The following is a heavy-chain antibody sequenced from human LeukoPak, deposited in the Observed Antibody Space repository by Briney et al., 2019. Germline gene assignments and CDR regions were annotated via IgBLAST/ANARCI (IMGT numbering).Heavy chain of an antibody. J-gene: IGHJ4*02. CDR3: ARGSKGIGADFDY. V-gene: IGHV3-21*01. CDR1: GFTFSSYS. Sequence: GGSLRLYCAASGFTFSSYSMNWVRQAPGKGLEWVSSISSSSSYIYYADSVKGRFTISRDNAKNSLYLQMNGLRAEDTAVYYCARGSKGIGADFDYWGQGTLVTVSS. CDR2: ISSSSSYI. D-gene: IGHD3-3*01.